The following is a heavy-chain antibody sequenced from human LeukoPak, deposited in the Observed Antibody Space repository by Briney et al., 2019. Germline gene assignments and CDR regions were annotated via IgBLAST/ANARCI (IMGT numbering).Heavy chain of an antibody. J-gene: IGHJ4*02. D-gene: IGHD3-3*01. V-gene: IGHV3-7*03. CDR2: IKLDGSEK. CDR1: GFTLGNFW. Sequence: PGGSLTLSCVASGFTLGNFWMSWLRQAPGKGLEWVANIKLDGSEKNYVDSVKGRFTISRDNTKNSLYLQMNSLRAEDTAVFYCARDHYDTWSRSGNFDSWGQGTLVIVSS. CDR3: ARDHYDTWSRSGNFDS.